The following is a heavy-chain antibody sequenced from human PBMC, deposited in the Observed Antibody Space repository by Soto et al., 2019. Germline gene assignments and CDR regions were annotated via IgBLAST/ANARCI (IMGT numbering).Heavy chain of an antibody. CDR3: AIRGRGRYYDS. V-gene: IGHV3-23*01. Sequence: EVQLLESGGGLVQPGGSLRLSCAASGFTFSSYAMNWVRQAPGKGLEWVSVISGSGGSTYYADSVKGRFTISRDNSKTTLYLQMNSQRAEETAVYYWAIRGRGRYYDSWGQGTLVTVSS. J-gene: IGHJ4*02. CDR1: GFTFSSYA. D-gene: IGHD3-10*01. CDR2: ISGSGGST.